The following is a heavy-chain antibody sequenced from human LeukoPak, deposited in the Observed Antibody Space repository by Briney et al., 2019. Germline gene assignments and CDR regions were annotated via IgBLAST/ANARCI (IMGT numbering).Heavy chain of an antibody. Sequence: GGSLRLSRAASGFTVSHKYVRWLRQAPGRGLEWVSVIYSGGSTYYADSVKGRFTISRDNSKNTLYLQMNTLRAEDTAVYYCATRMVTTWAFDYWGQGTLVTVSS. D-gene: IGHD4-17*01. CDR2: IYSGGST. V-gene: IGHV3-53*01. CDR1: GFTVSHKY. CDR3: ATRMVTTWAFDY. J-gene: IGHJ4*02.